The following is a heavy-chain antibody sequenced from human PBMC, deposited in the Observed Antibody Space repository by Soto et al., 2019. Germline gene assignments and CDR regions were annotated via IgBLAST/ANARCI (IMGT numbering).Heavy chain of an antibody. J-gene: IGHJ5*02. CDR3: ARLHGYSPNCVPLDP. Sequence: QLQLQESGPGLVKPSETLSLTCTVSGGSISDDTYYWGWIRQPPGKGLEWIGSMYYSGTSSYNPSLKSRVSMSVDTSKKQLSLRLTSVTAADTAVYFCARLHGYSPNCVPLDPWGQGTLVTVSS. D-gene: IGHD1-1*01. CDR1: GGSISDDTYY. CDR2: MYYSGTS. V-gene: IGHV4-39*01.